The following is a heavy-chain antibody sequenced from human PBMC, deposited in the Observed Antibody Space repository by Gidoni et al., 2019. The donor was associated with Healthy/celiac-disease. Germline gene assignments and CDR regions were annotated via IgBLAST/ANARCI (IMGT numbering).Heavy chain of an antibody. CDR3: AAGMSMDV. V-gene: IGHV1-58*02. CDR2: IVVGSGNT. CDR1: GFTCTSSA. Sequence: QMKLVQSGPGGKKQGTPVKVSCKASGFTCTSSAMTWVRQALGQRLEWIGWIVVGSGNTNYAQKFQERVTITRDMSTSTAYMELSSLRSEDTAVYYCAAGMSMDVWGKGTTVTVSS. J-gene: IGHJ6*04. D-gene: IGHD2-8*01.